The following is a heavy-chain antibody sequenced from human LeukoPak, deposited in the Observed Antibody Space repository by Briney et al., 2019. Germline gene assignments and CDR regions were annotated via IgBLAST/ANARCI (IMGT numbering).Heavy chain of an antibody. Sequence: SETLSLTCTVSGGSISSSSYYWGWIRQPPGKGLEWIGEINHSGSSNYNPSLKSRVTISVDTSKNQFSLKLGSVTAADTAMYYCARHAFYDSSGYYLDGWYFDLWGRGTLVTVSS. CDR2: INHSGSS. J-gene: IGHJ2*01. V-gene: IGHV4-39*01. D-gene: IGHD3-22*01. CDR1: GGSISSSSYY. CDR3: ARHAFYDSSGYYLDGWYFDL.